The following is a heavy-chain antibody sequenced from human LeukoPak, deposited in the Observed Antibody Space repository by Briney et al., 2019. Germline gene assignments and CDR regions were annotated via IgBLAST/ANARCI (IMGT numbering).Heavy chain of an antibody. J-gene: IGHJ3*02. CDR3: ARVELTRWLPDAFDI. CDR1: GGSISSYY. D-gene: IGHD4-17*01. CDR2: IYYSGST. Sequence: PSETLSLTCTVSGGSISSYYWSWIRQPPGKGLEWIGYIYYSGSTNYNPSLKSRVTISVDTSKNQFSLKLSSVTAADTAVYYCARVELTRWLPDAFDIWGQGTMVTVSS. V-gene: IGHV4-59*12.